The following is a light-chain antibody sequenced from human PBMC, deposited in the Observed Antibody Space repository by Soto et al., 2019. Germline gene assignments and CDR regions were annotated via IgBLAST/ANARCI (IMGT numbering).Light chain of an antibody. CDR2: AAS. CDR1: QDINTW. J-gene: IGKJ4*01. CDR3: QQYNIYPLT. Sequence: DVQMTQSPSSLSASVGDRVTITCRASQDINTWLAWYQQKAEKAPKSLIYAASSLQTGVPSRLSGSQSGTDFTLTISSLQPEDSATYYCQQYNIYPLTLGGGTKVEIK. V-gene: IGKV1D-16*01.